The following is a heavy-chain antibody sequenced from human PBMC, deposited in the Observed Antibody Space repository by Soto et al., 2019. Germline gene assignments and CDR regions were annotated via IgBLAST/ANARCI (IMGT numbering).Heavy chain of an antibody. CDR3: AKVQVGGGSYFVEAFDI. J-gene: IGHJ3*02. V-gene: IGHV3-23*01. Sequence: EVQLLESGGGLVQPGGSLRLSCAASGFTFSSYAMSWVRQAPGKGLEWVSAISGSGGSTYYADSVKGRFTISRDNSMNTLYLQMNSLRAGDTAVYYCAKVQVGGGSYFVEAFDIWGQGTMVTVSS. CDR2: ISGSGGST. CDR1: GFTFSSYA. D-gene: IGHD1-26*01.